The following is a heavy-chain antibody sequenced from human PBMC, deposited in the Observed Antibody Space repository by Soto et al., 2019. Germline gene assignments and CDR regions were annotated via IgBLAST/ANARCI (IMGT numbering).Heavy chain of an antibody. CDR3: ARTVGYCSSTSCSDNWFDP. CDR1: GYSFTSYW. D-gene: IGHD2-2*01. J-gene: IGHJ5*02. V-gene: IGHV5-51*01. Sequence: GESLKISCKGSGYSFTSYWIGWVRQMPGKGLEWMGIIYPGDSDTRYSPSFQGQVTISADKSISTAYLQWSSLKASDTAMYYCARTVGYCSSTSCSDNWFDPWGHGTLVTVSS. CDR2: IYPGDSDT.